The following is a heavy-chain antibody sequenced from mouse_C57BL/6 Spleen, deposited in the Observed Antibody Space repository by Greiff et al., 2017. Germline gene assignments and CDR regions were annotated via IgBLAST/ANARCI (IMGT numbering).Heavy chain of an antibody. CDR2: ISDGGSYT. CDR1: GFTFSSYA. V-gene: IGHV5-4*01. CDR3: ARGGDYGRRYFDV. D-gene: IGHD1-1*01. Sequence: EVQGVESGGGLVKPGGSLKLSCAASGFTFSSYAMSWVRQTPEKRLEWVATISDGGSYTYYPDNVKGRFTIARDNAKNNLYLQMSHLKSEDTAMXYCARGGDYGRRYFDVWGTGTTVTVSS. J-gene: IGHJ1*03.